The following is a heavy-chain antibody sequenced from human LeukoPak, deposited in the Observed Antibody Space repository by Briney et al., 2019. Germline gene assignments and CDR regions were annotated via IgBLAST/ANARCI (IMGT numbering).Heavy chain of an antibody. CDR1: GGSISSYY. CDR3: ARHFTYYYDSSGYPRDAFDI. Sequence: SETLSLTCTVSGGSISSYYWSWIRQPPGKGLEWIGYIYYSGSTNYNPSLKSRVTMSVDMSKNQSSLKLSSVTAADTALYYCARHFTYYYDSSGYPRDAFDIWGQGTMVTVSS. V-gene: IGHV4-59*08. D-gene: IGHD3-22*01. J-gene: IGHJ3*02. CDR2: IYYSGST.